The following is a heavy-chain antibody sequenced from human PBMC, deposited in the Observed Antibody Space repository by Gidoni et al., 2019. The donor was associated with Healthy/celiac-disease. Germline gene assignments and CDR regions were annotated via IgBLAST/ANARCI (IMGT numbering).Heavy chain of an antibody. J-gene: IGHJ4*02. V-gene: IGHV3-21*01. D-gene: IGHD3-16*01. CDR2: ISSSSSNI. CDR3: ARDWGGGFDY. Sequence: EVQLVESGGGLVKPGGSLRLSCAASGFTFSSYSMNWVRQAPGKGLEWVSCISSSSSNIYYEDSVKGRFTISRDNAKNSLYLQMNSLRAEDTAVYYCARDWGGGFDYWGQGTLVTVSS. CDR1: GFTFSSYS.